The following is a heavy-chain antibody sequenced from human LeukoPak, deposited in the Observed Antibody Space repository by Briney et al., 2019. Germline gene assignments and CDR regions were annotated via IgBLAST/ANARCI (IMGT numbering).Heavy chain of an antibody. CDR3: ASDSPYYGMDV. CDR1: GFPFSSYW. J-gene: IGHJ6*02. Sequence: QPGGSLRLSCAASGFPFSSYWMHWVRQVPGKGLLWVSRINSDGSATIYANSVRGRFTISRDNAKNTLYLQMSGLRVEDTAVYHCASDSPYYGMDVWGRGTTVTVSS. CDR2: INSDGSAT. V-gene: IGHV3-74*01.